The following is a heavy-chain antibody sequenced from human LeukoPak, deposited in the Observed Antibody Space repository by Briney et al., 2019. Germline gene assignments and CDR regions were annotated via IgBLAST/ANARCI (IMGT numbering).Heavy chain of an antibody. CDR1: GFTFSSYA. V-gene: IGHV3-30-3*01. D-gene: IGHD6-13*01. Sequence: PGGSLRLSCAASGFTFSSYAMHWVRQAPGKGLEWVAVISYDGSNKYYADSVKGRFTISRDNSKNTLYLQMNSLRAEDTAVYYCARDNERGYSSSSQGGLYWGQGTLVTVSS. CDR3: ARDNERGYSSSSQGGLY. J-gene: IGHJ4*02. CDR2: ISYDGSNK.